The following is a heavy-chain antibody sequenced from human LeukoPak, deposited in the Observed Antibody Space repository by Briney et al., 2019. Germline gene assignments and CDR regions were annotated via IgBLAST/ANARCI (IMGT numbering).Heavy chain of an antibody. CDR2: IKTKTEGGTT. CDR3: VSQYFDF. J-gene: IGHJ4*02. CDR1: GFTFSNAW. Sequence: KPGGSLRLSCAASGFTFSNAWINWVRQAPGKGLEWVARIKTKTEGGTTDYAAPVKGRFTISRDDSKNTVYLQMNGLKTEDTAVYYCVSQYFDFWGQGTLVTVSS. V-gene: IGHV3-15*01.